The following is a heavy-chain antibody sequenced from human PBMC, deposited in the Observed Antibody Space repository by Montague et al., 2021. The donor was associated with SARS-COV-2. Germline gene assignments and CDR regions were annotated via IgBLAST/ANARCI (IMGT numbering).Heavy chain of an antibody. J-gene: IGHJ6*02. CDR2: VYYSGRS. CDR3: VRADRQDPDTPDLYYYKCMDL. D-gene: IGHD2-15*01. Sequence: SETLSLTCTVSGDSISTSYWAWIRQPPGKGLEWIGYVYYSGRSSYNSSLKSRVTISVDTSKNQVSLNLRSVTAADTAVYYCVRADRQDPDTPDLYYYKCMDLWGQGTTVTVSS. V-gene: IGHV4-59*01. CDR1: GDSISTSY.